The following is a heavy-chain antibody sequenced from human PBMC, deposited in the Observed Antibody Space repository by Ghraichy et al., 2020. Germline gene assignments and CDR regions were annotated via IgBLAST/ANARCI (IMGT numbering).Heavy chain of an antibody. CDR2: IDWDDDK. V-gene: IGHV2-70*11. D-gene: IGHD6-13*01. CDR1: GFSLSTSGMC. J-gene: IGHJ6*02. CDR3: ARIAAAASRYYYGMDV. Sequence: SGPTLVKPTQTLTLTCTFSGFSLSTSGMCVSWIRQPPGKALEWLARIDWDDDKYYSTSLKTRLTISKDTSKNQVVLTMTNMDPVDTATYYCARIAAAASRYYYGMDVWGQGTTVTVSS.